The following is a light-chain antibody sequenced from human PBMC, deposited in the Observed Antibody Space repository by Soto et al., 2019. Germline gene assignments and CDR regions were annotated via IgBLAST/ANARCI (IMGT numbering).Light chain of an antibody. CDR1: QGVSDW. V-gene: IGKV1-5*03. CDR2: KAS. J-gene: IGKJ1*01. CDR3: QHYNSYSEA. Sequence: DIQMTQSPSSVSASVGDSVTITCRASQGVSDWVAWYQQKPGKAPKLLIYKASTLKSGVPSRFSGSGSATEFTLTISSLQPDDFATYYCQHYNSYSEAFGQGTKVDIK.